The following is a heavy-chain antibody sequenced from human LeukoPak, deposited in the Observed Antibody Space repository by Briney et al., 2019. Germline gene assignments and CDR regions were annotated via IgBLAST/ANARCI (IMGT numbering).Heavy chain of an antibody. V-gene: IGHV3-30*18. CDR3: AKGRYDILTGYPWYFDY. Sequence: GGSLRLSCAASGFTFSSYGMHWVRQAPGKGLEWVAGISHDGSNKYYADSVKGRLTISRDNSKNTLYLQMNSLRPENTAVYYCAKGRYDILTGYPWYFDYWGQGTLVTVSS. CDR1: GFTFSSYG. D-gene: IGHD3-9*01. CDR2: ISHDGSNK. J-gene: IGHJ4*02.